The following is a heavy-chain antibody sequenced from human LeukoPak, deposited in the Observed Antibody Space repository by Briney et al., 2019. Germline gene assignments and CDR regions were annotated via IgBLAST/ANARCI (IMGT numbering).Heavy chain of an antibody. CDR1: GFTFSSYL. J-gene: IGHJ3*02. V-gene: IGHV3-74*01. D-gene: IGHD5-12*01. Sequence: TGGSLRLSCAASGFTFSSYLMHWVRQAPGKGLVWVSRINSDGSSKTYADSVKGRFTISRDNAKNTLYLQMNRLRAEDTAVYYCARDRGYDNAFDIWGQGTMVTVSS. CDR2: INSDGSSK. CDR3: ARDRGYDNAFDI.